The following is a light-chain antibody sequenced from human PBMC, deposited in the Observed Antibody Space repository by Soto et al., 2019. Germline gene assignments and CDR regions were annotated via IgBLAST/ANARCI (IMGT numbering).Light chain of an antibody. Sequence: IVMTQSPATLSVSPGERATLSCRASQSVSNNLAWYQQKPGQAPRLFIYGASTRATGIPARFSGSGSGTDFTLTITSLEPEDFAVYYCQQRSNWPPTFGQGTKVDI. CDR3: QQRSNWPPT. CDR1: QSVSNN. CDR2: GAS. V-gene: IGKV3D-15*01. J-gene: IGKJ1*01.